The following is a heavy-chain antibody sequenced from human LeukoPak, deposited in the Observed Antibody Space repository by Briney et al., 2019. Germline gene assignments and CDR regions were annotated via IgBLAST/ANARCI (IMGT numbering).Heavy chain of an antibody. CDR3: AKSGLYYYDSSGYYSDAIGYYYYGMDV. Sequence: PGGSLRLSCAASGFTFSSYWMSWVRQAPGKGLEWVSAISGSGGSTYYADSVKGRFTISRDNSKNTLYLQMNSLRAEDTAVYYCAKSGLYYYDSSGYYSDAIGYYYYGMDVWGQGTTVTVS. CDR1: GFTFSSYW. CDR2: ISGSGGST. J-gene: IGHJ6*02. D-gene: IGHD3-22*01. V-gene: IGHV3-23*01.